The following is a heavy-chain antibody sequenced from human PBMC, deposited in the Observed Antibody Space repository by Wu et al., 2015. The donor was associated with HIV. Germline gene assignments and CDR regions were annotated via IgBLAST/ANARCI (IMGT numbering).Heavy chain of an antibody. V-gene: IGHV1-69*05. D-gene: IGHD6-13*01. CDR1: GGTFSTYP. J-gene: IGHJ3*02. CDR2: IIPVFGTV. Sequence: QVQLVQSGAEVKKPGSSVKVSCKASGGTFSTYPISWVRQAPGQGLEWMGGIIPVFGTVNYAQRFQGRVTITTDESMTTVYMELNSLTYVDTAVYYCAGVAGSSWYREFDMWGQGTMVTVSS. CDR3: AGVAGSSWYREFDM.